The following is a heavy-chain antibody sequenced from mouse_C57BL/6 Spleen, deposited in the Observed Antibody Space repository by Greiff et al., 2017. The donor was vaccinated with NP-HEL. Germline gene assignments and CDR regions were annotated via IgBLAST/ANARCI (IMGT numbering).Heavy chain of an antibody. V-gene: IGHV1-15*01. CDR2: IDPETGGT. CDR1: GYTFTDYE. CDR3: TIIYDGYAMDY. J-gene: IGHJ4*01. Sequence: VQLQQSGAELVRPGASVTLSCKASGYTFTDYEMHWVKQTPVHGLEWIGAIDPETGGTAYNQKFKGKAILTADKSSSTAYMELRSLTSEDSAVYYCTIIYDGYAMDYWGQGTSVTVSS. D-gene: IGHD2-3*01.